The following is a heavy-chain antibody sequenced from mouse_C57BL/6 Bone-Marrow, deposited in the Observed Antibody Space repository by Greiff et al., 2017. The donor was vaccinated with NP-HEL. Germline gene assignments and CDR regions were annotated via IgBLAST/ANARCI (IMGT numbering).Heavy chain of an antibody. CDR3: ARGNYYDPVAY. J-gene: IGHJ3*01. V-gene: IGHV1-64*01. Sequence: QVQLQQPGAELVKPGASVKLSCKASGYTFTSYWMPWVKQRPGQGLEWIGMIHPNSGSTNYNEKFKSKATLTVDKSSSTAYMQISSLTSEDSAVYYRARGNYYDPVAYWGKATLVTVSA. D-gene: IGHD2-4*01. CDR2: IHPNSGST. CDR1: GYTFTSYW.